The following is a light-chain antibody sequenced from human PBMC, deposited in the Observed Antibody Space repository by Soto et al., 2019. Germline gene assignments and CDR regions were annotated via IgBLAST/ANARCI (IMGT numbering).Light chain of an antibody. V-gene: IGKV3-11*01. CDR2: DAS. Sequence: EIVLTQSPATLSLSPGERATLSCRASRSVRTFLAWYQQKPGQAPRLLIYDASKRATGIPDRFSGSGSGTDFTLTICSLEPEDFAVYYCQQRSTWPPALSFGGGTKVEI. CDR3: QQRSTWPPALS. CDR1: RSVRTF. J-gene: IGKJ4*01.